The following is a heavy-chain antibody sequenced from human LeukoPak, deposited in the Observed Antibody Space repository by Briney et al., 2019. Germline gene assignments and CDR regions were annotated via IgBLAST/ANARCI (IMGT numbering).Heavy chain of an antibody. CDR1: GYTFTGYY. Sequence: ASVKVSCKASGYTFTGYYMHWVRQAPGQGLEWMGWINPNSGGTNYAQKFQGKVTMTRDTSISTAYMELSRLRSDDTAVYYCARAGTLGDYYYYYMDVWGKGTTVTVSS. J-gene: IGHJ6*03. CDR2: INPNSGGT. D-gene: IGHD3-16*01. V-gene: IGHV1-2*02. CDR3: ARAGTLGDYYYYYMDV.